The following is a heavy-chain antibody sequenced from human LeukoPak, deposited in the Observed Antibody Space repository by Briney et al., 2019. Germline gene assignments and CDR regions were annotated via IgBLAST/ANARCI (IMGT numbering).Heavy chain of an antibody. Sequence: SETLSLTCTVSGGSVSSGSYYWSWIRQPPGKGLEWIGYIYYSGSTNYNPSLKSRVTISVDTSKNQFSLKLSSVTAADTAVYYCARDRGSWSAFDYWGQGILVTVSS. CDR2: IYYSGST. V-gene: IGHV4-61*01. D-gene: IGHD6-13*01. J-gene: IGHJ4*02. CDR1: GGSVSSGSYY. CDR3: ARDRGSWSAFDY.